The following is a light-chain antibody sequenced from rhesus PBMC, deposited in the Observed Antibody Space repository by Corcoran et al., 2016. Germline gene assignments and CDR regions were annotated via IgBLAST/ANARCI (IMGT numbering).Light chain of an antibody. Sequence: DIVMTQSPATLSLSPGERATLSCRASPRVSRKLAWDQEKPGPGPTPLIYGASSRAPGIPDRVSGSGSGTEFTLTISSLEAEDVGLYYCQQDFSWPLTFGGGTKVELK. J-gene: IGKJ4*01. CDR3: QQDFSWPLT. CDR1: PRVSRK. V-gene: IGKV3-42*01. CDR2: GAS.